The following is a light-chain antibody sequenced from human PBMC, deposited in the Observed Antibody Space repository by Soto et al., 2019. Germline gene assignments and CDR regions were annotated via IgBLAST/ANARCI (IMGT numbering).Light chain of an antibody. V-gene: IGLV2-14*01. CDR1: SSDVGGYNY. CDR3: SSYTSSSLYV. Sequence: QSALTQPASVSGSPGQSITISCTGTSSDVGGYNYVSWHQQLPGKAPKLMIYDVSDRPSGVSNRFSGSKSGNTASLTISGLQAEDEADYYCSSYTSSSLYVFGTGTKVTV. J-gene: IGLJ1*01. CDR2: DVS.